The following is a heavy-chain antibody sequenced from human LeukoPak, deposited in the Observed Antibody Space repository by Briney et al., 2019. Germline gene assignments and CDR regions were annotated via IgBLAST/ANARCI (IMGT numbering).Heavy chain of an antibody. CDR1: GFTFSNHG. Sequence: PGTSLRLSCGASGFTFSNHGMHWVRQAPGKGLEWVGLIWYDGSKEYHADSVKGRFTISRDNSKNTVYLQMNSLRVEDTALYFCARGRGGDHGVVYFDYWGQGTLVTVSS. CDR2: IWYDGSKE. J-gene: IGHJ4*02. V-gene: IGHV3-33*01. D-gene: IGHD4-17*01. CDR3: ARGRGGDHGVVYFDY.